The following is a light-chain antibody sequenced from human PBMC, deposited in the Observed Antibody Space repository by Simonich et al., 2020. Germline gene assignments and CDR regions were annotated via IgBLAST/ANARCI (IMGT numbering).Light chain of an antibody. CDR2: WAS. CDR1: QSVLYSSNNKNY. J-gene: IGKJ4*01. Sequence: DIVMTQTPDSLAVSLGERATINCKSSQSVLYSSNNKNYLAWYKQKPGQPPKLLIYWASTRESGVPARFSGSGSGTDFPLTISSLQAEDVAVYYCQQYYSTPLTFGGGTKVEIK. CDR3: QQYYSTPLT. V-gene: IGKV4-1*01.